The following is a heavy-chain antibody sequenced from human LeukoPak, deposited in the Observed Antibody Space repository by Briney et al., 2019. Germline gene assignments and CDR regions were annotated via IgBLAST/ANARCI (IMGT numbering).Heavy chain of an antibody. D-gene: IGHD7-27*01. CDR1: GFTFSSYS. J-gene: IGHJ3*02. V-gene: IGHV3-21*01. CDR3: ARDPRTGIDAFDI. Sequence: GGSLRLSCAASGFTFSSYSMNWVRQAPGKGLEWVSSISSSSYIYYADSVKGRFTISRDNAKNSLYLQMNSLRAEDTAVYYCARDPRTGIDAFDIWGQGTMVTVSS. CDR2: ISSSSYI.